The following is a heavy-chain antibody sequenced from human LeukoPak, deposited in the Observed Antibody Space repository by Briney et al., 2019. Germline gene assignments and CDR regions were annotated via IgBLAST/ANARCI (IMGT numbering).Heavy chain of an antibody. J-gene: IGHJ4*02. D-gene: IGHD3-22*01. CDR1: GITFSTYW. Sequence: GGSLRLSCAGSGITFSTYWMHWVRQAPGKGLVWVSRINSEGSTISYADSVKGRFTISRDNAKNTLSLQMNSLRAEDTAVYYCARISSDSISYYDHWGQGTLVTVSS. CDR2: INSEGSTI. CDR3: ARISSDSISYYDH. V-gene: IGHV3-74*01.